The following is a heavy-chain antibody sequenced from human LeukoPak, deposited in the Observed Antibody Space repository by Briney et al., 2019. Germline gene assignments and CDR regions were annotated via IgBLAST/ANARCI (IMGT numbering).Heavy chain of an antibody. V-gene: IGHV3-30*04. Sequence: QPGRSLRLSCAASGFTFSSYAMHWVRQAPGKGLEWVAVISYDGSNKYYADSVKGRFTISRDNSKNTLYLQMNSLTTEDTALYYCAKSGSYLRVDWFDTWGQGTLVTVSS. CDR1: GFTFSSYA. CDR2: ISYDGSNK. CDR3: AKSGSYLRVDWFDT. J-gene: IGHJ5*02. D-gene: IGHD1-26*01.